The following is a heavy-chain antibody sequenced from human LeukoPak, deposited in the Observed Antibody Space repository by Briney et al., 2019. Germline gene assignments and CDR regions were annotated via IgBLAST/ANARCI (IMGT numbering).Heavy chain of an antibody. J-gene: IGHJ6*02. CDR1: GFPFSSYW. Sequence: GGSLRLSCVASGFPFSSYWMTWVRQAPGKGLEWVANIKQDGSKKSYVDSVKGRFTVSRDSAKNSLYLQMNSLRPEDTALYYCVKDTNPGGADVWGQGTTVTVSS. CDR3: VKDTNPGGADV. V-gene: IGHV3-7*03. CDR2: IKQDGSKK. D-gene: IGHD3-10*01.